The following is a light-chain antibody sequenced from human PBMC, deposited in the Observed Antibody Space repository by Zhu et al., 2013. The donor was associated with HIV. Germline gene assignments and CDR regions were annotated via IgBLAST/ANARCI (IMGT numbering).Light chain of an antibody. J-gene: IGKJ4*01. Sequence: DIQMTQSPSTLSASIGDRVTITCRASQSINTWLAWYQQKPGKAPKLLIYKASSLESGVPSRFSASGSGTDFTLSISSLQPDDFATYYCQQYKSYPLTFGGGTKVEIK. CDR1: QSINTW. V-gene: IGKV1-5*03. CDR2: KAS. CDR3: QQYKSYPLT.